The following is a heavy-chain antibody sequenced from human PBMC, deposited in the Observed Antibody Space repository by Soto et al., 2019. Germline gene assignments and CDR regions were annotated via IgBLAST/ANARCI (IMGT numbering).Heavy chain of an antibody. J-gene: IGHJ4*02. CDR3: ARDTHYYDSSGYPRPFDY. D-gene: IGHD3-22*01. V-gene: IGHV1-69*13. CDR1: GGTFSSYA. Sequence: ASVKVSCKASGGTFSSYAISWVRQAPGQGLEWMGGIIPIFGTANYAQKFQGRVTITADESTSTAYMELSSLRSEDTAVYYCARDTHYYDSSGYPRPFDYWVQGTLVTVSS. CDR2: IIPIFGTA.